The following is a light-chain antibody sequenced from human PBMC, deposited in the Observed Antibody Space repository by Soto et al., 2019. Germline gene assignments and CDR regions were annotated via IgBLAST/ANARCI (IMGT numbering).Light chain of an antibody. CDR2: EVS. CDR1: SSDVGSYNL. CDR3: CSYAGSSTPLI. Sequence: QSVLTQPASVSGSPGQSITISCTGTSSDVGSYNLVSWYQQHPGKAPKLMIYEVSKRPSGVSNRFSGSKSGNTASLTISGLQAEVEADYYCCSYAGSSTPLIFGTGTKVTV. J-gene: IGLJ1*01. V-gene: IGLV2-23*02.